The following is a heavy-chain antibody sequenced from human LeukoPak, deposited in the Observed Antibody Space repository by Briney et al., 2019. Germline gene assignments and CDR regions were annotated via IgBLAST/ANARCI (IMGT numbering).Heavy chain of an antibody. CDR2: ISWNSGSI. V-gene: IGHV3-9*01. J-gene: IGHJ5*02. CDR1: GFTVSDNY. D-gene: IGHD1-26*01. CDR3: AKDIGGSYFNWFDP. Sequence: PGGSLRLSCAASGFTVSDNYMSWVRQAPGKGLEWVSGISWNSGSIGYADSVKGRFTISRDNAKNSLYLQMNSLRAEDTALYYCAKDIGGSYFNWFDPWGQGTLVTVSS.